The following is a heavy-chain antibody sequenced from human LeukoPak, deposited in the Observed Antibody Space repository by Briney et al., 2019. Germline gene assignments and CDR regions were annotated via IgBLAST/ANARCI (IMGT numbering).Heavy chain of an antibody. J-gene: IGHJ4*02. CDR3: ARNSDPPKYCSSTSCYTWGY. V-gene: IGHV4-59*01. CDR2: IYYSGST. Sequence: SETLSLTCTVSGGSISSYYWSWIRQPPGKGLEWIGYIYYSGSTNYNPSLKSRVTISVDTSKNQFSLKLSSVTAADTAVYYCARNSDPPKYCSSTSCYTWGYWGQGTLVTVSS. CDR1: GGSISSYY. D-gene: IGHD2-2*02.